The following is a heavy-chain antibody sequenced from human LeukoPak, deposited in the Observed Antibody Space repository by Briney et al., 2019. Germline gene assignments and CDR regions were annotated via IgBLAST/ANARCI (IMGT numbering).Heavy chain of an antibody. CDR2: IYTSGST. CDR1: GGSISSYY. D-gene: IGHD6-13*01. CDR3: ASSRYSSNWHYYYYGMDV. J-gene: IGHJ6*02. V-gene: IGHV4-4*07. Sequence: SETLSLTCTVSGGSISSYYWSRIRQPAGKGLEWIGRIYTSGSTNYNPSLKSRVTMSVDTSKNQFSLKLSSVTAADTAVYYCASSRYSSNWHYYYYGMDVWGQGTTVTVSS.